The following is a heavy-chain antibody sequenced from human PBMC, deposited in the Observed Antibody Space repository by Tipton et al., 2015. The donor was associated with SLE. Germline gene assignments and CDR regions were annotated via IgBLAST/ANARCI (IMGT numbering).Heavy chain of an antibody. CDR3: ATSNPVVPAAVGSLDY. J-gene: IGHJ4*02. V-gene: IGHV1-24*01. CDR2: FDPEDVKT. D-gene: IGHD2-2*01. Sequence: QVQLVQSGAEVRKPGASVKVSCKASGYTSTTYYVHWVRQAPGKGLEWMGGFDPEDVKTIYAQKFQGRVTMTEDTSTDTAYMELSSLRSEDTAVYYCATSNPVVPAAVGSLDYWGQGTLVTVSS. CDR1: GYTSTTYY.